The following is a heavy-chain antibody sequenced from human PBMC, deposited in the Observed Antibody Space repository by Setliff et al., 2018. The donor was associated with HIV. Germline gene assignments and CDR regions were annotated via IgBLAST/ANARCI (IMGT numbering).Heavy chain of an antibody. Sequence: GGSLRLSCAASGFIFGTYDMHWVRQVAGKGLEWVSAMGLLGDTYYADSVRGRFTISRDNSKNTLYLQMNSLRAEDTAVYYCARDSSVAGIPRPTPFDYWGQGTLVTVSS. V-gene: IGHV3-13*01. D-gene: IGHD6-19*01. CDR1: GFIFGTYD. CDR3: ARDSSVAGIPRPTPFDY. J-gene: IGHJ4*02. CDR2: MGLLGDT.